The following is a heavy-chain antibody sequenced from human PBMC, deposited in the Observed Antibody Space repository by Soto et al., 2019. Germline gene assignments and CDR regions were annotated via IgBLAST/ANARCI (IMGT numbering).Heavy chain of an antibody. J-gene: IGHJ3*02. CDR2: IKQGGIEK. CDR1: GFTLSNFW. D-gene: IGHD4-17*01. CDR3: LVTTSAFDI. Sequence: EVQLVESGGDLAQPGGSLRLSCAASGFTLSNFWVNWVRQAPGKALEWVANIKQGGIEKNYVDSVKGRFTISRDDTKNALFLQMNNLRAEDMAVYYCLVTTSAFDIWGGGTTVTVSS. V-gene: IGHV3-7*01.